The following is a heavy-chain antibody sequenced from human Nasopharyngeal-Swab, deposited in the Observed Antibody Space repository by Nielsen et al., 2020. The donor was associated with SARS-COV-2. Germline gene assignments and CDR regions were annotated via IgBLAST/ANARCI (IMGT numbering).Heavy chain of an antibody. CDR2: IIPIFGTA. CDR1: GGTFSSYA. D-gene: IGHD3-3*01. J-gene: IGHJ3*02. Sequence: SVKVSCKASGGTFSSYAISWARQAPGQGLEWMGGIIPIFGTANYAQKFQGRVTITADESTSTAYMALSSLRSEDTAVYYCARGITILHAFDIWGQGTMVTVSS. V-gene: IGHV1-69*13. CDR3: ARGITILHAFDI.